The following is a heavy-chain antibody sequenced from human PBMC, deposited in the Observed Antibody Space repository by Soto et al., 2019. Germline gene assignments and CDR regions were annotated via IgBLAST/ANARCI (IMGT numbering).Heavy chain of an antibody. D-gene: IGHD6-19*01. CDR2: LYWGGDK. CDR1: GFSLSTTGVG. V-gene: IGHV2-5*02. CDR3: ARTSSGYASGWYSPRFYF. J-gene: IGHJ4*02. Sequence: QITLKESGPTLVKPTQTLTLTCTFSGFSLSTTGVGVGWIRQPPGEAPECLGILYWGGDKRYSPSLEIRLTITKDTSKSQVGLTMTDMNPADTATYFCARTSSGYASGWYSPRFYFWGQGTLVTGSS.